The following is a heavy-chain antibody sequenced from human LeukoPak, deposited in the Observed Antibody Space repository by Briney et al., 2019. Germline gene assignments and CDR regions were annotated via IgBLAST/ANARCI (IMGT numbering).Heavy chain of an antibody. CDR2: ISISSSNI. Sequence: GRSLRLSCAASGFTFSSYSMNWVRQAPGKGLEWVSSISISSSNIYYADSVKGRFTISRDNTKNSLYLQMNSLRAEDTAVYDCARAPEAGYSYGYFDYWGQGTLVTVSS. CDR3: ARAPEAGYSYGYFDY. D-gene: IGHD5-18*01. J-gene: IGHJ4*02. CDR1: GFTFSSYS. V-gene: IGHV3-21*01.